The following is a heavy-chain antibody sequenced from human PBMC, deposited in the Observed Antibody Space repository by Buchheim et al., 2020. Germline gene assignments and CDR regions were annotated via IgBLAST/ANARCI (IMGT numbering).Heavy chain of an antibody. J-gene: IGHJ4*02. CDR3: ARDPYYYDNSGYKYFFDY. D-gene: IGHD3-22*01. Sequence: QLQLQESGPGLVKPSETLSLTCTVSGGTIDSRNYYWGWIRQPPGEGLEWIGTICSTGTTYYNTSLKSRVTIPVDTSQNQSSLELSSVTAADTAVYYCARDPYYYDNSGYKYFFDYWGQGIL. V-gene: IGHV4-39*07. CDR2: ICSTGTT. CDR1: GGTIDSRNYY.